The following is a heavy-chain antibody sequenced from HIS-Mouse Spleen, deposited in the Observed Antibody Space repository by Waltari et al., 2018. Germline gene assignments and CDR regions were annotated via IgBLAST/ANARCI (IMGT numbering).Heavy chain of an antibody. J-gene: IGHJ4*02. V-gene: IGHV1-2*02. CDR2: INPNSGGT. CDR1: GYTFTGYY. CDR3: ARAHCGGDCYGVPDFDY. Sequence: QVQLVQSGAEVKKPGASVKVSCKASGYTFTGYYMHWVRQAPGQGLEWMGWINPNSGGTNYAQKFQGRVTMTRDTSISTAYMELSRLRSDDTAVYYCARAHCGGDCYGVPDFDYWGQGTLVTVSS. D-gene: IGHD2-21*02.